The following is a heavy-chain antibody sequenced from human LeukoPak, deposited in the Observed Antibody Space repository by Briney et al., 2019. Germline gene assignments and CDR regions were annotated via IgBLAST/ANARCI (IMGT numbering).Heavy chain of an antibody. J-gene: IGHJ4*02. V-gene: IGHV1-2*02. CDR3: VRSPIGASAY. CDR1: GYTFSDSY. Sequence: ASVKVSCKPSGYTFSDSYIHWVRQAPGVGLQWMGWISPNNGDTNCAEDFQGRVTMTRDTSIRTAYKELTRLTLNDTAVYYCVRSPIGASAYWGRGTLVTVSS. CDR2: ISPNNGDT. D-gene: IGHD3-10*01.